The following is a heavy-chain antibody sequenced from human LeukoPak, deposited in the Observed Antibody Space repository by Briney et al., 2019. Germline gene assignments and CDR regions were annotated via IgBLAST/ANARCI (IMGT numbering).Heavy chain of an antibody. Sequence: GGSLRLSCAASGFTFSDYYMSWIRQAPGKGLEWVSYISSSGSTIYYADSVKGRFTISRDNAKNSLYLQMNSLRAEDTAVYYCARSAYSSGWYTGPYGMDVWGQGTTVTVSS. CDR3: ARSAYSSGWYTGPYGMDV. J-gene: IGHJ6*02. CDR1: GFTFSDYY. CDR2: ISSSGSTI. D-gene: IGHD6-19*01. V-gene: IGHV3-11*01.